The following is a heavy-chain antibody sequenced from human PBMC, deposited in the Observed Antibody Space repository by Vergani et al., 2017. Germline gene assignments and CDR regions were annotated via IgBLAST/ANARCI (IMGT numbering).Heavy chain of an antibody. CDR1: GYTFIGYD. V-gene: IGHV1-8*01. CDR3: ARAPGRRCSGGSCYSSFRWFDP. CDR2: MNPKSGNS. J-gene: IGHJ5*02. D-gene: IGHD2-15*01. Sequence: QVQLVQSGAEVKKPGASVKVSCWASGYTFIGYDIDWVRQAAGQGLEWMGWMNPKSGNSGFAQKFQGRVTMTRDTSISTAYMELNSLTSEDTAVYYCARAPGRRCSGGSCYSSFRWFDPWGQGTLVTVFS.